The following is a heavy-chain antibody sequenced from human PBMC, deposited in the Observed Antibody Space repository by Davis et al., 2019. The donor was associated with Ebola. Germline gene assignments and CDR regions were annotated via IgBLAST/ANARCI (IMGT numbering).Heavy chain of an antibody. CDR3: ARDVRAVAGSRRPYFQH. CDR2: ISSSSSTI. D-gene: IGHD6-19*01. Sequence: GESLKISCAASGFTFSSYSMNWVRQAPGKGLEWVSYISSSSSTIYYADSVKGRFTISRDNAKNSLYLQMNSLRDEDTAVYYCARDVRAVAGSRRPYFQHWGQGTLVTVSS. V-gene: IGHV3-48*02. J-gene: IGHJ1*01. CDR1: GFTFSSYS.